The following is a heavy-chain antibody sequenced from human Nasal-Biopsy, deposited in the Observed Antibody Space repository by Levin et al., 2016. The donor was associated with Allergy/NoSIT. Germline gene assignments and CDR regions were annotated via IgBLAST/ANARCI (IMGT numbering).Heavy chain of an antibody. J-gene: IGHJ3*01. CDR1: GFTFSTYT. CDR2: VSFDGDNS. Sequence: LSLTCAASGFTFSTYTLHWVRQAPGRGLEWVTAVSFDGDNSYYADSVKGRFTISRDNSKNILYLQMSSLRAEDTAIYYCARDLNQFCSGTTCYNAFDVWGQGTMVTVSS. CDR3: ARDLNQFCSGTTCYNAFDV. V-gene: IGHV3-30*04. D-gene: IGHD2-2*02.